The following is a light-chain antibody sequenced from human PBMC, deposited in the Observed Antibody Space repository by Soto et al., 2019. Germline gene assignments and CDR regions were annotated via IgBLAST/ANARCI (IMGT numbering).Light chain of an antibody. CDR1: QGISSY. CDR2: AAS. J-gene: IGKJ4*01. V-gene: IGKV1-8*01. CDR3: QQYDNLPPLT. Sequence: AIRMTQSPSSFSASTGDRVTITCRASQGISSYLAWYQQKPGKAPKLLIYAASTLQSGVPSRFSGSGSGTDFTLTISCLQSEDFATYYCQQYDNLPPLTFGGGTKVEIK.